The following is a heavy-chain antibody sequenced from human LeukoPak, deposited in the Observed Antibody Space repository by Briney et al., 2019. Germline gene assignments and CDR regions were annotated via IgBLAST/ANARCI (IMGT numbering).Heavy chain of an antibody. CDR1: GFTVSSNS. D-gene: IGHD3-22*01. Sequence: GGSLRLSCTVSGFTVSSNSMSWVRQAPGKGLEWVSFIYSDNTHYSDSVKGRFTISRDNSKNTLYLQMNSLRAEDTAVYYCARKDYYDSRYFDYWGQGTLVTVSS. V-gene: IGHV3-53*01. CDR2: IYSDNT. CDR3: ARKDYYDSRYFDY. J-gene: IGHJ4*02.